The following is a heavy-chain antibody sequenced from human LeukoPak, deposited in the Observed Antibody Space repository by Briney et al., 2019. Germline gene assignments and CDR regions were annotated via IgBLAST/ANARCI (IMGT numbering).Heavy chain of an antibody. CDR1: GFTVSSNF. V-gene: IGHV3-53*05. CDR3: AKDLLAVTAPKAYFDF. Sequence: GGSLRLSCAASGFTVSSNFVSWVRQAPGKGLEWVSVMYSGGSAYYADSVKGRFTISRDNSKTTVYLQMNSLEIEDTAVYYCAKDLLAVTAPKAYFDFWGQGTLVTVSS. J-gene: IGHJ4*02. D-gene: IGHD2-21*02. CDR2: MYSGGSA.